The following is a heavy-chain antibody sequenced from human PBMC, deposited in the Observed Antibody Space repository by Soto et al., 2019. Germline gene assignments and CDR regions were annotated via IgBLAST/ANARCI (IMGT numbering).Heavy chain of an antibody. J-gene: IGHJ6*02. CDR1: GFTFSSYE. D-gene: IGHD3-16*02. CDR2: ISSSGSTI. CDR3: AREQGYVWGSYRYYGMDV. V-gene: IGHV3-48*03. Sequence: EVQLVESGGGLVQPGGSLRLSCAASGFTFSSYEMNWVRQAPGKGLEWVSYISSSGSTIYYADSVKGRFTISRDNAKNSLYLQMNSLRAEDTAVYYCAREQGYVWGSYRYYGMDVWGQGTTVTVSS.